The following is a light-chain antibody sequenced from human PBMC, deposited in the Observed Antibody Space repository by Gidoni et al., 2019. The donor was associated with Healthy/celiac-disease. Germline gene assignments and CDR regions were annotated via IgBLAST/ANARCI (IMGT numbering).Light chain of an antibody. CDR2: GAS. CDR1: QRVSSN. V-gene: IGKV3-15*01. J-gene: IGKJ2*01. CDR3: QQYNNWPPLYT. Sequence: ELVMTKSPATRPVSQGARATLSCRASQRVSSNFAWYQQKPGQAPRLLIYGASTRATVIPARFSGSGSGTEFTLTISSLQSEDFAVYYCQQYNNWPPLYTFGQGTKLEIK.